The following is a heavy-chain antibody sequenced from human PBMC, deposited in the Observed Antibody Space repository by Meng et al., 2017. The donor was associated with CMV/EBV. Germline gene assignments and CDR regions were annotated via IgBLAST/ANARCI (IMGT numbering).Heavy chain of an antibody. V-gene: IGHV3-53*01. D-gene: IGHD2-15*01. CDR1: GFTVSSNY. Sequence: GESLKISCAAPGFTVSSNYMSWVRQAPGKGLEWVSVIYSGGSTYYADSVKGRFTISRDNSKNTLYLQMNSLRAEDTAVYYCTLTQDYYYGMDVWGQGTTVTVSS. CDR3: TLTQDYYYGMDV. CDR2: IYSGGST. J-gene: IGHJ6*02.